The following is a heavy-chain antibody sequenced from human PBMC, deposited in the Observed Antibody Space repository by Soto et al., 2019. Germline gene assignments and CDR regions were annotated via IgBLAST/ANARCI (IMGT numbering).Heavy chain of an antibody. CDR3: ARMDFWSAPGGFDY. V-gene: IGHV4-34*01. CDR2: INHSGST. J-gene: IGHJ4*02. D-gene: IGHD3-3*01. Sequence: QVQLQQWGAGLLKHSETLSLTCAVYGGSFSGYYWSWIRQPPGKGLEWIGEINHSGSTNYNPSLKSRVTISVDTSKNQCSLKLSSVTAADTAVYYCARMDFWSAPGGFDYWGQGTLVTVSS. CDR1: GGSFSGYY.